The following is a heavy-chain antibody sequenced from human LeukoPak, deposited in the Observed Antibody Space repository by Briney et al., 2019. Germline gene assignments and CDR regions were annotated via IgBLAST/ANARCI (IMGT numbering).Heavy chain of an antibody. CDR2: IYYTGSP. Sequence: PSETLSLTCTVSGGSISSYYWSWVRQPPGKGLEWLGYIYYTGSPNYNPSLKSRVTISVDTSKNQFSLKLSSVTAADTAVYYCASVYSSGWYNHDYWGQGTLVTVSS. CDR1: GGSISSYY. D-gene: IGHD6-19*01. CDR3: ASVYSSGWYNHDY. J-gene: IGHJ4*02. V-gene: IGHV4-59*01.